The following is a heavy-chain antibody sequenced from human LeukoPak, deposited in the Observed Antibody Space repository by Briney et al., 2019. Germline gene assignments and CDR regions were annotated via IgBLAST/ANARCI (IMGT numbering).Heavy chain of an antibody. CDR2: IYYSGST. V-gene: IGHV4-39*07. CDR3: ASIVGATTRVGP. J-gene: IGHJ5*02. D-gene: IGHD1-26*01. CDR1: GGSISSSSYY. Sequence: PSETLSLTCTVSGGSISSSSYYWGWIRQPPGKGLEWIGSIYYSGSTYYNPSLKSRVTISVDTSKNQFSLKLSSVTAADTAVYYCASIVGATTRVGPWGQGTLVTVSS.